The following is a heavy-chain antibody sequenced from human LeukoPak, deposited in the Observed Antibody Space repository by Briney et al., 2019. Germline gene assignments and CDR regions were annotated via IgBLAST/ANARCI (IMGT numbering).Heavy chain of an antibody. Sequence: SETLSLTCTVSGYSISSGYFWGWIRQTPGTGLEWIGSLSHSGNSHYNPSLQSRVAISIDTSKKQFSLNLSSVTAADTAVYYCARSSGGSSYAFDIWGQGTMVTVSS. CDR1: GYSISSGYF. V-gene: IGHV4-38-2*02. J-gene: IGHJ3*02. CDR2: LSHSGNS. CDR3: ARSSGGSSYAFDI. D-gene: IGHD2-15*01.